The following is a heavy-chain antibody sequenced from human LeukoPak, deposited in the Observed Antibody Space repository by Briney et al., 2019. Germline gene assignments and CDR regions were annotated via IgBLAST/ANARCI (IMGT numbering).Heavy chain of an antibody. Sequence: GGSLRLSCAVSGFTVSSNYMSWVRQAPGKGLEWVSSISSSSSYIYYADSVKGRFTISRDNAKNSLYLQMNSLRAEDTAVYYCARGIAVAGNLNWSQLRLNNWFDPWGQGTLVTVSS. CDR3: ARGIAVAGNLNWSQLRLNNWFDP. CDR1: GFTVSSNY. J-gene: IGHJ5*02. CDR2: ISSSSSYI. V-gene: IGHV3-21*01. D-gene: IGHD6-19*01.